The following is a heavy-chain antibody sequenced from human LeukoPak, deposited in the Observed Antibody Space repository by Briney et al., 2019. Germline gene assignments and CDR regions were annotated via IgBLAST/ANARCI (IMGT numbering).Heavy chain of an antibody. D-gene: IGHD6-19*01. CDR2: IIPIFGTA. CDR3: ARVIMGSSGWYPRYYFDY. V-gene: IGHV1-69*13. CDR1: GGTFSSYA. Sequence: GASVKVSCKASGGTFSSYAISWVRQAPGQGLEWMGGIIPIFGTANYAQKFQGRVTITADESTSTAYMELSSLRSEDTAVYYCARVIMGSSGWYPRYYFDYWGQGTLVTVSS. J-gene: IGHJ4*02.